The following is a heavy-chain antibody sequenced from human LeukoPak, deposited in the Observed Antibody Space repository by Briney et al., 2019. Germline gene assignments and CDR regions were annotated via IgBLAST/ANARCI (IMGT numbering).Heavy chain of an antibody. Sequence: SETLSLTCTVSGYSISSGYYWSWIRQPAGKGLEWIGRIYTSGSTNYNPSLKSRVTISVDTSKNQFSLKLSSVTAADTAVYYCARALYGSGSYQIAQGYYYYYYMDVWGKGTTVTISS. J-gene: IGHJ6*03. V-gene: IGHV4-61*02. CDR3: ARALYGSGSYQIAQGYYYYYYMDV. CDR1: GYSISSGYY. D-gene: IGHD3-10*01. CDR2: IYTSGST.